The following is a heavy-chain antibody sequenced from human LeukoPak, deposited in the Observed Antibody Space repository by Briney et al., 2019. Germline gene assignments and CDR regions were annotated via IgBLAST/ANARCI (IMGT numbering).Heavy chain of an antibody. V-gene: IGHV1-2*02. Sequence: ASVKVSCKASGYTFTGYYMHWVRQAPGQGLEWMGWIIPDSGGTIYAQNFQGRVTMTRDTSISTAYMELSRLRSDDTAVYYCARGGSSWPSSWYFDLWGRGTLVTVSS. J-gene: IGHJ2*01. CDR2: IIPDSGGT. CDR3: ARGGSSWPSSWYFDL. D-gene: IGHD6-13*01. CDR1: GYTFTGYY.